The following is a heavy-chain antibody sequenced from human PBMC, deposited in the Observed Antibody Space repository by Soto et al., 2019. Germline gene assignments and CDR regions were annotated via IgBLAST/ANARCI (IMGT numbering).Heavy chain of an antibody. CDR3: ARDSNIILTFDY. Sequence: GRDLRLSWASSGLTFSSYSMNGVRQPQGKGLEWVSYISSSSSTIYYADSVKGRFTISRDNAKNSLSLQMNSLSDEDPAVYYCARDSNIILTFDYWGEGTLVTLSS. CDR1: GLTFSSYS. D-gene: IGHD2-8*01. J-gene: IGHJ4*02. CDR2: ISSSSSTI. V-gene: IGHV3-48*02.